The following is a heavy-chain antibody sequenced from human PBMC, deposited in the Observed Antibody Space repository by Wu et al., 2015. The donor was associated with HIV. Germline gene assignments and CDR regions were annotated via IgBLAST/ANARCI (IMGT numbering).Heavy chain of an antibody. Sequence: QVQLLQSGAEVRKPGASMRVSCRASGYTLIDYFLHWLRRAPGQGLEWMGWINPNNGATGYAQKFQGRVTLTRDMSIGTVFMEMNSLKSDDTAVYFCARLGKAFDFWGQGTMLTVSS. J-gene: IGHJ3*01. D-gene: IGHD1-26*01. CDR2: INPNNGAT. CDR3: ARLGKAFDF. V-gene: IGHV1-2*02. CDR1: GYTLIDYF.